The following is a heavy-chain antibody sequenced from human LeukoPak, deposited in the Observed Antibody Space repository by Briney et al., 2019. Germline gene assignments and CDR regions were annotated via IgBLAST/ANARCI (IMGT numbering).Heavy chain of an antibody. Sequence: LAGGSLRLSCAASGFSVSNYYMSWVRQPLGKGLEWVSVMYTGGGRYYGDSVKGRFTISRDNSKNTVFLQMNSLRVEDTALYYCTRGQSYCGADCYSDWGQGTLVTVSS. CDR2: MYTGGGR. CDR1: GFSVSNYY. V-gene: IGHV3-66*01. D-gene: IGHD2-21*02. CDR3: TRGQSYCGADCYSD. J-gene: IGHJ4*02.